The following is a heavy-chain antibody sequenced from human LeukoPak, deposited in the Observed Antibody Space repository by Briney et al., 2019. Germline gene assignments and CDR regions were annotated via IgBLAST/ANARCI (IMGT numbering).Heavy chain of an antibody. J-gene: IGHJ4*02. CDR1: GGSFSGYY. D-gene: IGHD5-12*01. CDR2: INHSGST. V-gene: IGHV4-34*01. Sequence: SSETLSLTCAVYGGSFSGYYWSWIRQPPGKGLEWIGEINHSGSTNYNPSLKSRVTISVDTSKNQFSLKLSSVTAADTAVYYCARRTVKWLRSASFDYWGQGTLVTVSS. CDR3: ARRTVKWLRSASFDY.